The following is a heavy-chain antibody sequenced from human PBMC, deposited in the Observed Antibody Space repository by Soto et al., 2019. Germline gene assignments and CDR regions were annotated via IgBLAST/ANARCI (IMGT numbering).Heavy chain of an antibody. CDR3: TTDGYCSGGSCYSGRFYYYYYMDV. CDR1: GFTFSNAW. D-gene: IGHD2-15*01. J-gene: IGHJ6*03. CDR2: IKSKTDGGTT. V-gene: IGHV3-15*01. Sequence: GGSLRLSCAASGFTFSNAWMSWVRQAPGKGLEWVGRIKSKTDGGTTDYAAPVKGRFTISRDDSKNTLYLQMNSLKTEDTAVYYCTTDGYCSGGSCYSGRFYYYYYMDVWGKGTTVTVSS.